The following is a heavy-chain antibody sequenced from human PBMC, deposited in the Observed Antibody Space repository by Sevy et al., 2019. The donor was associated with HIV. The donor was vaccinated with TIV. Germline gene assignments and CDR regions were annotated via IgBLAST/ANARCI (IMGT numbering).Heavy chain of an antibody. CDR2: ISSSGSTI. Sequence: GGSLRLSCAASGFTFSDYYMSWIRQAPGKGLEWVSYISSSGSTIYYADSVKGRFTISRDNAKNSLYLQMNSLRAEDTAVYYCARQTRVATIFFGTYYFDYWGQGTLVTVSS. J-gene: IGHJ4*02. D-gene: IGHD5-12*01. CDR1: GFTFSDYY. CDR3: ARQTRVATIFFGTYYFDY. V-gene: IGHV3-11*01.